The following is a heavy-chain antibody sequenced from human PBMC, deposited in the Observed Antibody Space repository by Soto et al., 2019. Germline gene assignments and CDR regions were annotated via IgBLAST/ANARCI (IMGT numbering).Heavy chain of an antibody. V-gene: IGHV3-13*01. CDR3: ARGGDRFAGMVV. CDR2: ISTAGDT. CDR1: GFGFNGYD. J-gene: IGHJ6*02. D-gene: IGHD3-16*01. Sequence: EVQLVESGGGLVQPGGSLRLSCAASGFGFNGYDMHWVRQAPGKNLEWVAAISTAGDTYYLGSVKGRFTISREDAKNSLSLHINSLTVGDTAVYYCARGGDRFAGMVVWGQGTTLTVSS.